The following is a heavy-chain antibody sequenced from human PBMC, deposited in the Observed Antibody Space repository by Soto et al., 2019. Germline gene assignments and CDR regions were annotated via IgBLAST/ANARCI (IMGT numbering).Heavy chain of an antibody. CDR3: GRLEGLATISYYFDY. CDR2: VYYSGST. V-gene: IGHV4-39*01. CDR1: GGYVRSSSYY. J-gene: IGHJ4*02. D-gene: IGHD3-9*01. Sequence: PSETKPLTYTVSGGYVRSSSYYWSRVRKPPGKGLEWIGSVYYSGSTYYNPSLESRVTISVDKSKNQFSLKLMSLSAADTAVYYCGRLEGLATISYYFDYWGQGALVTVSS.